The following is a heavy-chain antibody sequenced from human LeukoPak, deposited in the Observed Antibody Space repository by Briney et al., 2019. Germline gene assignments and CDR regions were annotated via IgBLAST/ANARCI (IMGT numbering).Heavy chain of an antibody. D-gene: IGHD5-12*01. J-gene: IGHJ5*02. V-gene: IGHV4-34*01. CDR3: ARGRRSYMDIVATVKLDP. CDR1: GGSFSGYY. Sequence: SETLSLTCAVYGGSFSGYYWSWIRQPPGKGLEWIGEINHSGSTNYNPSLKSRVTISVDTSKNQFSLKLSSVTAADTAVYYCARGRRSYMDIVATVKLDPWGQGTLVTVSS. CDR2: INHSGST.